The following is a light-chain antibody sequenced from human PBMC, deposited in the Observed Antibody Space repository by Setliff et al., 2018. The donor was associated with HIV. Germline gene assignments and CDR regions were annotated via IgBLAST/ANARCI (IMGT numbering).Light chain of an antibody. CDR3: CSYAGTFLV. V-gene: IGLV2-11*01. Sequence: QSALAQPRSVSGSPGQSVTISCTGTSSDVGGYNFVSWYQQHPGKAPKFMIYDVSKRPSGVPDRFSGSKSGNTASLTISGLQAEDEADYYCCSYAGTFLVFGGGTKATV. CDR2: DVS. CDR1: SSDVGGYNF. J-gene: IGLJ2*01.